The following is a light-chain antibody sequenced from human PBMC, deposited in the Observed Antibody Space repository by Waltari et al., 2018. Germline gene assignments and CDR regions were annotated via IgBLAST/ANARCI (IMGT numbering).Light chain of an antibody. J-gene: IGKJ1*01. CDR1: QSVLYSSNHKNY. V-gene: IGKV4-1*01. Sequence: DIVMTQSPDSLAVSLGERATINCKSSQSVLYSSNHKNYLAWYQQKPGQPPKLLFYWASIRESGGPDRFSGSGGGAEFTLSSSSLQAEDVAVYYCQQYYTTPPTFGQGTKVEIK. CDR3: QQYYTTPPT. CDR2: WAS.